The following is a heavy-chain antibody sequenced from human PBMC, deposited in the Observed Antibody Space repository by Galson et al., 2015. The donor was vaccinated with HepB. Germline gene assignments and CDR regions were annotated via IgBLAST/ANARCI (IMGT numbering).Heavy chain of an antibody. CDR2: ISSSSSYT. J-gene: IGHJ4*02. CDR3: ARDLEVRGAHFGY. V-gene: IGHV3-11*06. Sequence: SLRLSCAASGFTFSDYYMSWIRQAPGKGLEWVSYISSSSSYTNYADSVKGRFTISRDNAKNSLYLQMNSLRAEDTAVYYCARDLEVRGAHFGYWGQGTLVTVSS. CDR1: GFTFSDYY. D-gene: IGHD3-10*01.